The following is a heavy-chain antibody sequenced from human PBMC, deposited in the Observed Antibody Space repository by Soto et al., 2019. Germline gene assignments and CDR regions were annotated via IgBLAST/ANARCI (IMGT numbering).Heavy chain of an antibody. J-gene: IGHJ4*02. Sequence: EVQLVESGGGLVKPGGSLRLSCEASGFTFSSYSMIWVRQAPGKGLEWVSSISTTSSYIYYADSVKGRFTISRDNAKNSLYLLMNSLRAEDTAVYYCAREGSLYNDCISNCADYWGQGTLVTVSS. D-gene: IGHD2-21*02. V-gene: IGHV3-21*01. CDR2: ISTTSSYI. CDR3: AREGSLYNDCISNCADY. CDR1: GFTFSSYS.